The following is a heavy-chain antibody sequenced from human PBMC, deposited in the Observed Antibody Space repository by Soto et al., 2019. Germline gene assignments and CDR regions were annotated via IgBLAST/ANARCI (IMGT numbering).Heavy chain of an antibody. D-gene: IGHD2-21*01. Sequence: QLQLQESGSGLVKPSQTLSLTCAVSGGSISSGGYSWSWIRQPPGKGLEWIGYIYHSGSTYYNPSLRSRVTLPVDRSKNQFSLKLSSVTAADSAVYYCAGVRGPYCGGECYPPTPNWFDPWGQGPLVTVSS. CDR1: GGSISSGGYS. CDR3: AGVRGPYCGGECYPPTPNWFDP. V-gene: IGHV4-30-2*01. J-gene: IGHJ5*02. CDR2: IYHSGST.